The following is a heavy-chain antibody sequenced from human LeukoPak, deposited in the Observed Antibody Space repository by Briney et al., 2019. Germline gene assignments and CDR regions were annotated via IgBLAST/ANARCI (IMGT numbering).Heavy chain of an antibody. CDR3: AVGATGPIDY. D-gene: IGHD1-26*01. CDR1: GGSISSGGYS. Sequence: SQTLSLTCAVSGGSISSGGYSWSWIRQPPGKGLEWIGYIYHSGSTYYNPSLKSRVTISVDTSKNQFSLKLSSVTAADTAVYYCAVGATGPIDYWGQGTLVTVSS. V-gene: IGHV4-30-2*01. CDR2: IYHSGST. J-gene: IGHJ4*02.